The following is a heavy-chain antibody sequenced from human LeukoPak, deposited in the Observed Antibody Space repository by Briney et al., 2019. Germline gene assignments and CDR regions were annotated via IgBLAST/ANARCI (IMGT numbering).Heavy chain of an antibody. J-gene: IGHJ6*02. CDR2: ISTSSTYT. CDR1: GFTFSGCY. CDR3: ARESTRKWDV. D-gene: IGHD1-26*01. V-gene: IGHV3-11*05. Sequence: GGSLRLSCAASGFTFSGCYMNWIRQAPGKGLEWVSYISTSSTYTNYADSVKGRFTISRDNAKNSLYLQMNSLRAEDTAVYYCARESTRKWDVWGQGTTVTVSS.